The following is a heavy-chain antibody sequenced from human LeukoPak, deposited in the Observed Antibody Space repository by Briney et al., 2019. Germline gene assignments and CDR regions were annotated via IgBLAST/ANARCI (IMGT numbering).Heavy chain of an antibody. V-gene: IGHV1-69*06. CDR1: GGTFSSYA. CDR3: ARDLRSKYYDNPQHFDY. J-gene: IGHJ4*02. Sequence: SVKVSCKASGGTFSSYAISWVRQAPGQGLEWMGGIIPIFGTANYAQKFQGRVTITADTSTSTAYMELRSLRSDDTAVYYCARDLRSKYYDNPQHFDYWGQGTLVTVSS. CDR2: IIPIFGTA. D-gene: IGHD3-22*01.